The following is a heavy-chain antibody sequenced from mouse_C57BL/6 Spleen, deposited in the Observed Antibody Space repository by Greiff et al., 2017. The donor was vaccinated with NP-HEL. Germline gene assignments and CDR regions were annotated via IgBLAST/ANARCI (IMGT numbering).Heavy chain of an antibody. D-gene: IGHD3-2*02. CDR1: GYTFTDYN. J-gene: IGHJ2*01. CDR2: INPNNGGT. CDR3: ARWGDSSGSFDY. Sequence: DVQLQESGPELVKPGASVKIPCKASGYTFTDYNMDWVKQSHGKSLEWIGDINPNNGGTIYNQKFKGKATLTVDKSSSTAYMELRSLTSEDTAVYYCARWGDSSGSFDYWGQGTTLTVSS. V-gene: IGHV1-18*01.